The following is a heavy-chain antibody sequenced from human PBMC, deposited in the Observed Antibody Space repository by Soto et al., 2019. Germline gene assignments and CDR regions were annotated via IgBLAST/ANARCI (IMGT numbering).Heavy chain of an antibody. CDR2: ISSSSSTI. V-gene: IGHV3-11*04. CDR1: GFSFSDYY. CDR3: ARDSDILTGYYKPPDAFDI. J-gene: IGHJ3*02. D-gene: IGHD3-9*01. Sequence: GGSLRLSCAASGFSFSDYYMRWIRQAPGKGLEWVSYISSSSSTIYYADSVKGRFTISRDNAKNSLYLQMNSLRDEDTAVYYCARDSDILTGYYKPPDAFDIWGQGTMVTVSS.